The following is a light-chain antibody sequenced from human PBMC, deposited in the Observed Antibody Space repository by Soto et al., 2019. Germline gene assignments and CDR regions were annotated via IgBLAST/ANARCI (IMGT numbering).Light chain of an antibody. Sequence: DIQMTQSPSTLSASVGDRVTMTCRASQSISTWLAWYQQKSGKAPKLLIYEASTLGSGVPSRFSGSGSGTEFTLTISSLQPDDFATYYCLQHNTYPWTFGQGTKVDI. J-gene: IGKJ1*01. CDR3: LQHNTYPWT. V-gene: IGKV1-5*03. CDR1: QSISTW. CDR2: EAS.